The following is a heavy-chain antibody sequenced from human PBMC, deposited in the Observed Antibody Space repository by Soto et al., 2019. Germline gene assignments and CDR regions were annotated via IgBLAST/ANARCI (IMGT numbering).Heavy chain of an antibody. D-gene: IGHD2-21*02. V-gene: IGHV3-30-3*01. CDR3: ARVGLGQTLLFYYFDY. CDR1: GFTFSSYA. Sequence: GGSLRLSCAASGFTFSSYAMHWVRQAPGKGLEWVAVISYDGSNKYYADSVKGRFTISRDNSKNTLYMQMNSLRAEDTAVYYCARVGLGQTLLFYYFDYWGQGTLVTVSS. CDR2: ISYDGSNK. J-gene: IGHJ4*02.